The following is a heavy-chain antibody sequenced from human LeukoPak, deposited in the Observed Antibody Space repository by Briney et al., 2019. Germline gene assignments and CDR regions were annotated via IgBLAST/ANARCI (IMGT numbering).Heavy chain of an antibody. CDR3: AAAEHYDILTGYSYFDY. V-gene: IGHV1-58*01. Sequence: SVKVSCKASGFTFTSSAVQWVRQARGQRLEWIGWIVVGSGNTNYAQKFQERVTITRDMSTSTAYMELSSLRSEDTAVYYCAAAEHYDILTGYSYFDYWGQGTLVTVSS. D-gene: IGHD3-9*01. CDR2: IVVGSGNT. J-gene: IGHJ4*02. CDR1: GFTFTSSA.